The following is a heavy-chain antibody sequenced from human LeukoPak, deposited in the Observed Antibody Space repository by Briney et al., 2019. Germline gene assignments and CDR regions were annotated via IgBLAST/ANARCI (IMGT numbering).Heavy chain of an antibody. D-gene: IGHD1-1*01. CDR1: GFTFSSYA. CDR2: ISGSGGRT. V-gene: IGHV3-23*01. J-gene: IGHJ4*02. Sequence: GGSLRLSCAASGFTFSSYAMSWVRQAPGKGLEWVSSISGSGGRTHYADSVRGRFTISRDNSKNTLYLQMDSLRAEDTAVYYCARCTTGKTFGSLREIKKSREIDYWGQGTLVTVSS. CDR3: ARCTTGKTFGSLREIKKSREIDY.